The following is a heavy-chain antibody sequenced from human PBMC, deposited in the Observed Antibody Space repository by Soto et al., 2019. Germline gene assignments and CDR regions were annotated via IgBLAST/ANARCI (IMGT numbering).Heavy chain of an antibody. CDR3: ARHRTPLRYFDWLLSPLNY. CDR1: GGSISSSSYY. Sequence: SETQSLTCTVSGGSISSSSYYWGWIRQPPGKGLEWIGSIYYSGSTYYNPSLKSRVTISVDTSKNQFSLKLSPVTAADTAVYYCARHRTPLRYFDWLLSPLNYWGQGTLVTVSS. D-gene: IGHD3-9*01. V-gene: IGHV4-39*01. J-gene: IGHJ4*02. CDR2: IYYSGST.